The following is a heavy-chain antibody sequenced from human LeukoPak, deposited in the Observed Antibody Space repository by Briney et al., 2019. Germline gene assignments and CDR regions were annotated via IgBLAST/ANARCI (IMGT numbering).Heavy chain of an antibody. CDR1: GGSFSGYY. D-gene: IGHD3-3*01. CDR3: ARSYDFWSGYYRRLSDYFDY. CDR2: INHSGST. V-gene: IGHV4-34*01. Sequence: PSETLSLTCAVYGGSFSGYYWRWIRQPPGKGLEWIGEINHSGSTNYNPSLKSRVTISVDTSKNQFSLKLSSVTAADTAVYYCARSYDFWSGYYRRLSDYFDYWGQGTLVTVSS. J-gene: IGHJ4*02.